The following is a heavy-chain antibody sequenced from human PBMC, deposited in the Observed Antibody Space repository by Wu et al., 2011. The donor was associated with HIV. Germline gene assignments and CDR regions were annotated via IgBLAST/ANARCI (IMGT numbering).Heavy chain of an antibody. CDR2: IIPFLDTT. Sequence: QVQLVQSGAEVKKPGSSMKVSCKVSGGTFSSYSFSWVRQAPGQGLEWMGRIIPFLDTTNYAPKFQGRVTITADESTSTAYMELSSLRSEDTAVYYCVGLYDSGGYYFNGGVYWGQGTLVTVSS. D-gene: IGHD3-22*01. J-gene: IGHJ4*02. CDR3: VGLYDSGGYYFNGGVY. V-gene: IGHV1-69*11. CDR1: GGTFSSYS.